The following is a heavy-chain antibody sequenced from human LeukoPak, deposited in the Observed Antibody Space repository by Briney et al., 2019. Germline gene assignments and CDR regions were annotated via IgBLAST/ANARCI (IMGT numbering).Heavy chain of an antibody. Sequence: PGGSLRHSCAASGFILSSYGMHWVRQGPGKGLEWVAIISYDGSNKYYGDSVKGRFTISRDNSNNTLFLQMNSLRPEDTAVYYCARHPGDFTGIVNYYYMDVWGKGTTVTVSS. V-gene: IGHV3-30*03. CDR2: ISYDGSNK. D-gene: IGHD1-26*01. CDR3: ARHPGDFTGIVNYYYMDV. CDR1: GFILSSYG. J-gene: IGHJ6*03.